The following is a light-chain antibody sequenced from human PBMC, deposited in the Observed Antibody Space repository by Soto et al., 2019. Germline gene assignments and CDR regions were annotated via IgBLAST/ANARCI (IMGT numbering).Light chain of an antibody. CDR1: QSVSSNY. V-gene: IGKV3-20*01. CDR3: QQYGSSST. Sequence: EIVLTQSPATLSLSPGERATLSCRASQSVSSNYLAWYQQKSGQAPRLLMYGASSRATGIPDRFSGSGSGTDFTLTISRLEPEDFAVYYCQQYGSSSTFGQGTRLEI. J-gene: IGKJ5*01. CDR2: GAS.